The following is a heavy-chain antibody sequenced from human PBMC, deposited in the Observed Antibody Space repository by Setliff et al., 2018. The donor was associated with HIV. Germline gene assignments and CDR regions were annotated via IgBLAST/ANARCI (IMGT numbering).Heavy chain of an antibody. CDR1: GFTFSSYA. CDR2: ISGSGGST. V-gene: IGHV3-23*01. D-gene: IGHD1-26*01. Sequence: PGGSLRLSCAASGFTFSSYASGWVRQAPGKGLEWVSAISGSGGSTYYADSVKGRFTISRDNTKNTLYLQIDSLRAEDTAVYYCAREAESASYYFDSWGQGTLVTVSS. J-gene: IGHJ4*02. CDR3: AREAESASYYFDS.